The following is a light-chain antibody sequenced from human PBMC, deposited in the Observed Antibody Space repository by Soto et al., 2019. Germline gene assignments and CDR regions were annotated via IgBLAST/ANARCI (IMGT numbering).Light chain of an antibody. V-gene: IGKV3-20*01. J-gene: IGKJ1*01. CDR2: GAS. CDR3: HHYGSSPQT. CDR1: QSVWNNY. Sequence: EIVLTQSPGTLSLSPGERATLSCRASQSVWNNYLAWYQQKPGQAPRLLIYGASSRATGIPEKFSGSGSGTDFTLTISRLEPEDFAVYYCHHYGSSPQTFGQGTKVDIK.